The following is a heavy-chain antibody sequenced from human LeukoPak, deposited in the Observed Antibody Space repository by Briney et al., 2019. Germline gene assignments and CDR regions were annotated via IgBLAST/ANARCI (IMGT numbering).Heavy chain of an antibody. CDR3: AIVIGTYYDILTGYLLGAFDI. V-gene: IGHV4-34*01. J-gene: IGHJ3*02. D-gene: IGHD3-9*01. CDR2: INHSGST. Sequence: SETLSLTCAVYGGSFSGYYWSWIRQPPGKGLEWIGEINHSGSTNYNPSLKSRVTISVDTSKNQFSLKLSSVTAADTAVYYCAIVIGTYYDILTGYLLGAFDIWGQGTMVTVSS. CDR1: GGSFSGYY.